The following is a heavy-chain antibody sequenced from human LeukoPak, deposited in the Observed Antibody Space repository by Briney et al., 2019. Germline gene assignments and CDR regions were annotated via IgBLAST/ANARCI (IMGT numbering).Heavy chain of an antibody. V-gene: IGHV4-39*07. CDR1: GGSISSSSYY. J-gene: IGHJ3*02. Sequence: PSETLSLTCTVSGGSISSSSYYWGWIRQPPGKGLEWIGSIYYSGSTYYNPSLKSRVTISVDTSKIQFSLKLSSVTAADTAVYYCAREESSGSYLSNDDAFDIWGQGTMVTVSS. CDR2: IYYSGST. CDR3: AREESSGSYLSNDDAFDI. D-gene: IGHD1-26*01.